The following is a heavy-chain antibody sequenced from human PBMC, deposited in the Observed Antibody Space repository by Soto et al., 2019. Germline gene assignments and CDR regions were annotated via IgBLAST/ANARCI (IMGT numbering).Heavy chain of an antibody. Sequence: SVKVSCKASGGTFSSYAISWVRQAPGQGLEWMGGIIPIFGTANYAQKFQGRVTITADESTSTAYMELSSLRSEDTAVYYCARDGDSGYGGSLSLDYWGQGTLVTVSS. V-gene: IGHV1-69*13. CDR2: IIPIFGTA. CDR3: ARDGDSGYGGSLSLDY. J-gene: IGHJ4*02. D-gene: IGHD5-12*01. CDR1: GGTFSSYA.